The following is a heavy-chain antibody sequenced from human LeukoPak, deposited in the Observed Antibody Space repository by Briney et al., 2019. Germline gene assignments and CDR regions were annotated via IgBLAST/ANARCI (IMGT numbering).Heavy chain of an antibody. J-gene: IGHJ4*02. CDR2: ISGSDRSI. V-gene: IGHV3-23*01. Sequence: GGSLRLSCAASGFTFSTFGMTWVRQAPGKGLEWVSGISGSDRSIYYADSVKGRFTISRDNAKSSLYLQMNSLRAEDTAVYYCARVWNYDSSGYYRPGDYWGQGTLVTVSS. CDR3: ARVWNYDSSGYYRPGDY. D-gene: IGHD3-22*01. CDR1: GFTFSTFG.